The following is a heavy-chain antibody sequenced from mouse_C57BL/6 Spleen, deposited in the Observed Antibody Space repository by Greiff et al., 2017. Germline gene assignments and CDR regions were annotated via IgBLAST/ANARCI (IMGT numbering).Heavy chain of an antibody. Sequence: VQLQQSGAELVKPGASLKLSCTASGFNIKDYYMHWVKQRTEQGLEWVGRIDPEDGETNYAPKFQGQATITADTPSNTPYLQLSSLTSEDTAVDYGARFRGGEWGQGTTLTVSS. V-gene: IGHV14-2*01. CDR2: IDPEDGET. CDR1: GFNIKDYY. D-gene: IGHD1-1*02. J-gene: IGHJ2*01. CDR3: ARFRGGE.